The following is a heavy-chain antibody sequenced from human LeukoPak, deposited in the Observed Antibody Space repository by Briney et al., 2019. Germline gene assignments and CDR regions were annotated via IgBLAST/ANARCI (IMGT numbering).Heavy chain of an antibody. CDR1: GGTFSNYA. D-gene: IGHD5-12*01. Sequence: ASVKVSCKASGGTFSNYAISWVRQAPGQGLEWMGGIIPIFGTANYAQKFQGRVTITRNTSISTAFLELSSLRSEDTAVYYCARGVATNYWGQGTLVTVSS. CDR3: ARGVATNY. CDR2: IIPIFGTA. V-gene: IGHV1-69*05. J-gene: IGHJ4*02.